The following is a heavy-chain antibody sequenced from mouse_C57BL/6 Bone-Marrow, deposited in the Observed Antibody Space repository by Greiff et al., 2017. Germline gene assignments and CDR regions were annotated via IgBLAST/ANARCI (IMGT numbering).Heavy chain of an antibody. CDR1: GYAFTNYL. D-gene: IGHD2-5*01. Sequence: QVQLQQSGAELVRPGTSVKVSCKASGYAFTNYLIEWVKQRPGQGLEWIGVINPGSGGTNYNEKLKGKATLTADKSSSTAYMQLSSLTSEDSAVYFCARSAYYSNYYAMDYWGQGTSVTVSS. CDR3: ARSAYYSNYYAMDY. J-gene: IGHJ4*01. CDR2: INPGSGGT. V-gene: IGHV1-54*01.